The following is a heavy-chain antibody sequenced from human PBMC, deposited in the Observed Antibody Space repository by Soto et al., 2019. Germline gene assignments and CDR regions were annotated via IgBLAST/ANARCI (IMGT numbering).Heavy chain of an antibody. CDR3: VRAGIAAAGTRYWFDP. D-gene: IGHD6-13*01. J-gene: IGHJ5*02. V-gene: IGHV4-34*01. CDR2: INHSGST. Sequence: KPSETLSLTCAVYGGSFSGYYWSWIRQPPGKGLEWIGEINHSGSTNYNPSLKSRVTISVDTSKNQFSLKLSSVTAADTAVYYCVRAGIAAAGTRYWFDPWGQGTLVTVSS. CDR1: GGSFSGYY.